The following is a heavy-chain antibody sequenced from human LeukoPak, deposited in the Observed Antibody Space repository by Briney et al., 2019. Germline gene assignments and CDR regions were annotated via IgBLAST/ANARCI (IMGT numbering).Heavy chain of an antibody. Sequence: SVKVSCKASGGTFSSYAISWVRQAPGQGLGWMGRIIPIFGTANYAQTFQGRVTTTTDESTSTGYMELISLRSDDTAVYYCASRGYSCGSPGYFDYWGQGTLVTVSS. J-gene: IGHJ4*02. CDR2: IIPIFGTA. CDR1: GGTFSSYA. D-gene: IGHD5-18*01. V-gene: IGHV1-69*05. CDR3: ASRGYSCGSPGYFDY.